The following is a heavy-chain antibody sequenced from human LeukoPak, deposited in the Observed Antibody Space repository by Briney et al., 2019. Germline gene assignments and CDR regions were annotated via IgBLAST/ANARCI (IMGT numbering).Heavy chain of an antibody. CDR3: AKGELWPYYFDY. D-gene: IGHD1-7*01. CDR2: ISGSGGST. V-gene: IGHV3-23*01. Sequence: GGSLRLSCAASGFTFSSYWMSWVRQAPGKGLEWVSAISGSGGSTYYADSVKGRFTISRDNSKNTLYLQMNSLRAEDTAVYYCAKGELWPYYFDYWGQGTLVTVSS. CDR1: GFTFSSYW. J-gene: IGHJ4*02.